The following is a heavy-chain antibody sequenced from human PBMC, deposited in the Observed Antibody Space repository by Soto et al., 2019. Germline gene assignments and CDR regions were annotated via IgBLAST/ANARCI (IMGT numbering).Heavy chain of an antibody. CDR2: IIPLFRTA. Sequence: QVQLVQSGAEVKKPGSSVKVSCKASGGNFSTSAISWVRQAPGQGLGWMGGIIPLFRTANYAQRFQGRVTITADDSTSTGYLELSSLRSEDTAVYYCARNGGGAAIGSGWFDPWGQGTLVTVSS. CDR3: ARNGGGAAIGSGWFDP. V-gene: IGHV1-69*01. D-gene: IGHD6-13*01. CDR1: GGNFSTSA. J-gene: IGHJ5*02.